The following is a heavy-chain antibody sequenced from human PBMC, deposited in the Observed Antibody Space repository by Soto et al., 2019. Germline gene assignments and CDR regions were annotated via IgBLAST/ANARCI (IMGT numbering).Heavy chain of an antibody. CDR2: INPNSGGT. D-gene: IGHD6-6*01. CDR1: GYTFTGYY. V-gene: IGHV1-2*02. CDR3: ARLGSSPYYYYGMDV. J-gene: IGHJ6*02. Sequence: QVQLVQSGAEVKKPGASVKVSCKASGYTFTGYYMHWVRQAPGQGLEWMGWINPNSGGTNYAQKFQGRVTMTGDTSISTAYMELSRLRSDDTAVYYCARLGSSPYYYYGMDVWGQGTTVTVSS.